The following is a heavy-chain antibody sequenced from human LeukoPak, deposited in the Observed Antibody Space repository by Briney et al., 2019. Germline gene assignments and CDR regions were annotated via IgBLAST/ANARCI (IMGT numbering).Heavy chain of an antibody. CDR2: ISTSGST. Sequence: PSETLSLTCTVSGGSISSYYWSWIRQPAGKGLESIGHISTSGSTNYNPSLKSRVTMSVDTSKNQSSLKLSSVTAADTAVYYCARVRYSDSSVLTRKRSYYFDYWGQGTLVTVSS. J-gene: IGHJ4*02. V-gene: IGHV4-4*07. CDR3: ARVRYSDSSVLTRKRSYYFDY. CDR1: GGSISSYY. D-gene: IGHD3-22*01.